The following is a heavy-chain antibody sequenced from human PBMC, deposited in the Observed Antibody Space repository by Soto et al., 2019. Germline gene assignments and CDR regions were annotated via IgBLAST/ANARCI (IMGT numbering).Heavy chain of an antibody. Sequence: SETLSLTCSVSGDSITSRSFNWGWIRQSQGKGLEWSGNIDYNGNTYYHPSFRSRLTISVDSSRKQFSLRLTAVTAADSAVYYCDGVAAVRPSLDHWGQGTLVTVSS. CDR2: IDYNGNT. CDR3: DGVAAVRPSLDH. J-gene: IGHJ4*02. D-gene: IGHD6-19*01. CDR1: GDSITSRSFN. V-gene: IGHV4-39*01.